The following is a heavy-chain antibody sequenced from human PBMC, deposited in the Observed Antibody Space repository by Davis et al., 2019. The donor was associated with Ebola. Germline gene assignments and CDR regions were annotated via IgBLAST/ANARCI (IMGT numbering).Heavy chain of an antibody. CDR1: GDSVSSGG. Sequence: HSQTLSLTCAIPGDSVSSGGWNWIRQSPSRGLEWLGRTYYNSKWYNDYAASVRSRIAVNPDTSKNQFSLLLNSVTPEDTAVYYCARGSRNMDVWGQGTTVTVSS. CDR3: ARGSRNMDV. V-gene: IGHV6-1*01. CDR2: TYYNSKWYN. J-gene: IGHJ6*02.